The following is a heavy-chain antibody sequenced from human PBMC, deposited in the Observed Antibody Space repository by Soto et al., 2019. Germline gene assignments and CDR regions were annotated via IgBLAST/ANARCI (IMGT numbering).Heavy chain of an antibody. CDR2: IYVTGAV. J-gene: IGHJ5*02. D-gene: IGHD2-21*01. CDR1: GAALNSGNYY. Sequence: LSLTCSVSGAALNSGNYYWSWIRQVPGKGLEWIGRIYVTGAVDYNPSLRDRITISQDTSERQFSLNLRLVTAADTAVYYCARLRIATNNYKWFDPWGQGTLVTVSS. CDR3: ARLRIATNNYKWFDP. V-gene: IGHV4-31*03.